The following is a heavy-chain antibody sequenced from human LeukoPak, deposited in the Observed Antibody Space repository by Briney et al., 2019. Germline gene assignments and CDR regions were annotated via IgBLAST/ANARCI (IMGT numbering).Heavy chain of an antibody. CDR2: INPNSGGT. J-gene: IGHJ5*02. CDR1: GYTFTDYY. Sequence: ASVKVSCKASGYTFTDYYMHWVRQAPGQGLEWMGWINPNSGGTNYAQKFQGRVTMTRDTSISTAYMELSRLRSDDTAVYYCARGSYSSSWYNWFDPWGQGTLVTVSS. D-gene: IGHD6-13*01. CDR3: ARGSYSSSWYNWFDP. V-gene: IGHV1-2*02.